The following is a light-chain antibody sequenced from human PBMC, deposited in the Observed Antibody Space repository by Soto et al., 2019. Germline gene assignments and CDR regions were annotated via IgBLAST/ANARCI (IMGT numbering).Light chain of an antibody. CDR3: EQTYSTPVT. CDR2: SAS. Sequence: DIQMTQSPSSLSASVGDRVTVTCRTSQNINNYLNWYQQRPGKAPKLLIYSASTLQSGVPLRFSGSVSGTDFTLTISSLEPEDFATYYCEQTYSTPVTFGQGTRLEIK. CDR1: QNINNY. J-gene: IGKJ5*01. V-gene: IGKV1-39*01.